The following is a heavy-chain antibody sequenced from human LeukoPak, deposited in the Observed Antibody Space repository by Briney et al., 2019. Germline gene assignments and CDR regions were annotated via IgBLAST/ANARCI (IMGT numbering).Heavy chain of an antibody. D-gene: IGHD6-19*01. V-gene: IGHV3-11*06. Sequence: GGSLRLSCAAAKFTFSDYYMSWIXQAPGXXLEWXSYISSSGTFTNYADSVNGRFTISRDNAKNSLYLQMNSLSAEDTAVYYCAKAYSSGWYLFDYWGQGTLVTVSS. J-gene: IGHJ4*02. CDR2: ISSSGTFT. CDR3: AKAYSSGWYLFDY. CDR1: KFTFSDYY.